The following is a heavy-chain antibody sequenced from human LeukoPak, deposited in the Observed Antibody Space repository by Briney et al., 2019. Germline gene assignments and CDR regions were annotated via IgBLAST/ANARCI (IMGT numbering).Heavy chain of an antibody. CDR1: GFTFSSYG. D-gene: IGHD5-18*01. J-gene: IGHJ3*02. CDR2: IWYDGSNK. Sequence: GGSLRLSCAASGFTFSSYGMHWVRQAPGKGLEWVAVIWYDGSNKYYADSVKGRFTISRDNSKNTLYLQMNSLRAEDTAVYYCARDEYSYGPDAFDIWGQGTMVTASS. CDR3: ARDEYSYGPDAFDI. V-gene: IGHV3-33*01.